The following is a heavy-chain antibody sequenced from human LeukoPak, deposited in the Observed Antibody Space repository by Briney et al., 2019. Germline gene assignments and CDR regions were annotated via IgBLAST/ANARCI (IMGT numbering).Heavy chain of an antibody. D-gene: IGHD3-9*01. J-gene: IGHJ4*02. CDR1: GFTFSSYS. Sequence: GGSLRLSCTASGFTFSSYSMNWVRQAPGKGLEWVSYISGSSNSIYYADSVKGRFTISRDNAKNSLYLQTNSLRDEDTAVYYCARMVLYDILTGYYLWGQGTLVTVSS. V-gene: IGHV3-48*02. CDR2: ISGSSNSI. CDR3: ARMVLYDILTGYYL.